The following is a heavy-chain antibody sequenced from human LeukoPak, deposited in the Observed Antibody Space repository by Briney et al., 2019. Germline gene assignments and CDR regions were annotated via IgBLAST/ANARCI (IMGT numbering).Heavy chain of an antibody. CDR2: IYTSGST. CDR1: GGSINSYY. CDR3: ARDPGSYDYGEPLDY. J-gene: IGHJ4*02. V-gene: IGHV4-4*07. Sequence: SETLSLTCTVSGGSINSYYWSWIRQPPGKGLEWIGRIYTSGSTNYNPSLKSRVTMSVDTSKNQFSLKLSSVTAADTAVYYCARDPGSYDYGEPLDYWGQGTLVTVSS. D-gene: IGHD4-17*01.